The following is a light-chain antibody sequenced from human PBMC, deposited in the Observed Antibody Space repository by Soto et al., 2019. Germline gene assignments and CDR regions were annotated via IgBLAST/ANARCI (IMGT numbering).Light chain of an antibody. CDR3: QSFDSAMLAYV. Sequence: QSVLTQPPSVSGAPGQRVTISCTGASSNVGQADAVHWYQQIPGSTPKLLIFDDNVRPSGVPDRFSASKSGTTASLAITGLQTEDEADYYCQSFDSAMLAYVFGTGTKVNV. CDR1: SSNVGQADA. V-gene: IGLV1-40*01. CDR2: DDN. J-gene: IGLJ1*01.